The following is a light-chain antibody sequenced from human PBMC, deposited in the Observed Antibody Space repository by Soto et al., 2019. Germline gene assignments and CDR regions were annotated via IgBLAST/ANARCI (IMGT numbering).Light chain of an antibody. CDR3: QQYGSSPFT. Sequence: EFVLAQFPGPLSLSPGERSTLSCMASQSVSSSYLAWYQQKPGQAPRLLIYGASSRATGIPDRFSGSGSGTDFTLTISRLEPEDFAVYYCQQYGSSPFTFGPGTKVDIK. J-gene: IGKJ3*01. V-gene: IGKV3-20*01. CDR2: GAS. CDR1: QSVSSSY.